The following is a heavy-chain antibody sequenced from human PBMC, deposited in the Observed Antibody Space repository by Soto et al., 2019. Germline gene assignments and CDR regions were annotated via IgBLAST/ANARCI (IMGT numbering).Heavy chain of an antibody. CDR2: ITKNGRNK. CDR3: GRCNGDDCPSPFDY. D-gene: IGHD2-8*01. Sequence: QVQLVESGGGVVQPGGSLRLSCAASGFTFSNYAMHWVRQAPGKGLEWVADITKNGRNKDYADSVKGQSAISRDKSKNTLQLQINSLKVEDTAMYYCGRCNGDDCPSPFDYWGQGTLVTVSS. V-gene: IGHV3-30*03. CDR1: GFTFSNYA. J-gene: IGHJ4*02.